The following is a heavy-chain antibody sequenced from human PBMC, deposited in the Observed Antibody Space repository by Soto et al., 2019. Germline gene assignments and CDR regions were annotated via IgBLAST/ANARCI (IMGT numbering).Heavy chain of an antibody. D-gene: IGHD3-22*01. CDR3: ARDRAGYYSHFVY. V-gene: IGHV1-69*01. CDR2: IMPFFGSG. Sequence: VKKPGSSVKVSCKALRGTFTNYAFSWVRQAPGQGLEWMGGIMPFFGSGNYAQKFQGRINITADESTSSVYLELTSLRSEDTAVYYCARDRAGYYSHFVYWGQGTLVIVSS. CDR1: RGTFTNYA. J-gene: IGHJ4*02.